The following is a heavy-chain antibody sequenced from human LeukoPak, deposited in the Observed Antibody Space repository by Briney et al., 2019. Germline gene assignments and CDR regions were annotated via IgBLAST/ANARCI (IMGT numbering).Heavy chain of an antibody. CDR1: GYTFTGYY. V-gene: IGHV1-2*02. J-gene: IGHJ4*02. CDR2: INSNSGGT. D-gene: IGHD3-3*01. Sequence: GSVRVSXKGSGYTFTGYYMDWMGQAQGEGVEWMGWINSNSGGTNYAQKIQGRVTMKRERASSTAYMEESRLRSDDTAVYYCASSPITIFGHWGQGTLVTVSS. CDR3: ASSPITIFGH.